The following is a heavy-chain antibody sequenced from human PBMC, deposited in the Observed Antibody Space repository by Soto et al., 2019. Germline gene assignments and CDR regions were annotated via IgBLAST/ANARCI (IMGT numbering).Heavy chain of an antibody. Sequence: QVQLVQSGAEVKKPGASVKVSCKASGYTFTSYDINWVRQATGQGREWMGWINPNSGNTVYAQKFQGRVTMTRNTSISTAYMELSSLRSEDSAVYYCARADSSTWNDIWFDPWGQGPLVPVSS. J-gene: IGHJ5*02. CDR1: GYTFTSYD. V-gene: IGHV1-8*01. CDR2: INPNSGNT. D-gene: IGHD6-13*01. CDR3: ARADSSTWNDIWFDP.